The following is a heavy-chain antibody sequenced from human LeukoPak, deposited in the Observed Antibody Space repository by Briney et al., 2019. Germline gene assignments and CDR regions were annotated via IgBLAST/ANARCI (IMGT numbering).Heavy chain of an antibody. Sequence: ASVKVSCKASGYTFTSYGISWVRQAPGQGLEWMGWISAYNGNTNYAQKLQGRVTMTTDTSTSTAYMELRSLRSDDTAVYYCARVVLMVYAIRGSWFDPWGQGTLVTVSS. D-gene: IGHD2-8*01. CDR1: GYTFTSYG. J-gene: IGHJ5*02. CDR3: ARVVLMVYAIRGSWFDP. V-gene: IGHV1-18*01. CDR2: ISAYNGNT.